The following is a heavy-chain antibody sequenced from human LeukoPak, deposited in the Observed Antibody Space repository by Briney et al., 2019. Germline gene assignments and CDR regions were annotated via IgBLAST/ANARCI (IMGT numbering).Heavy chain of an antibody. D-gene: IGHD2-15*01. CDR2: IYHSGST. J-gene: IGHJ6*02. Sequence: SETLSLTCTVSGGSISSAGYYWSWIRQPAGKGLEWIGYIYHSGSTYYNPSLKSRVTMSVDKSKNQFSLKLRSVTAADTAVYYCAREGSAYGMDVWGQGTTVTVSS. CDR1: GGSISSAGYY. V-gene: IGHV4-30-2*01. CDR3: AREGSAYGMDV.